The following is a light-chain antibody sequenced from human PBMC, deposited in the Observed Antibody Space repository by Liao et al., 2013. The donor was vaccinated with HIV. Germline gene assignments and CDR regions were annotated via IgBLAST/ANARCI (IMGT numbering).Light chain of an antibody. Sequence: SYVLPQPPSVSVAPGKTARITCGGDNIGTKSFHWYQQKPGQAPVLLIYKDSERPSGIPERFSGSSSGTTVTLTISGVQAEDEADYYCQSADSSGTCPVFGGGTKLTVL. CDR3: QSADSSGTCPV. V-gene: IGLV3-25*03. CDR1: NIGTKS. J-gene: IGLJ3*02. CDR2: KDS.